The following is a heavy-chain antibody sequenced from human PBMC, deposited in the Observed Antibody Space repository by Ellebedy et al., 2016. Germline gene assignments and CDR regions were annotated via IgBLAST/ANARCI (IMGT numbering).Heavy chain of an antibody. CDR3: AKGDYYDSSGYYYYFDY. J-gene: IGHJ4*02. V-gene: IGHV3-9*01. CDR2: ISWNSGSI. D-gene: IGHD3-22*01. Sequence: GGSLRLXCAASGFTFDDYAMHWVRQAPGKGLEWVSGISWNSGSIGYADSVKGRFTISRDNAKNSLYLQMNSLRAEDTALYYCAKGDYYDSSGYYYYFDYWGQGTLVTVSS. CDR1: GFTFDDYA.